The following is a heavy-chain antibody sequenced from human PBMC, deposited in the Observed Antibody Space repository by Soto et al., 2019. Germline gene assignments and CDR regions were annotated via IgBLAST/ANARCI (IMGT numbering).Heavy chain of an antibody. V-gene: IGHV1-69*13. CDR3: ARDRSVLPTYYYDSSGYFDY. CDR1: GGTFSSYA. D-gene: IGHD3-22*01. J-gene: IGHJ4*02. Sequence: GASVKVSCKASGGTFSSYAISWVRQAPGQGLEWMGGIIPIFGTANYAQKFQGRVTITADESTSTAYMELSSLRSEDTAVYYCARDRSVLPTYYYDSSGYFDYWGQGTLVTVSS. CDR2: IIPIFGTA.